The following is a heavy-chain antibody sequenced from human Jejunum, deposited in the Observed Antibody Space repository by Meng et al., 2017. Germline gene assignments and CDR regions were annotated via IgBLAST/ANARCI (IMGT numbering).Heavy chain of an antibody. CDR3: ARVRRVGATYYFDY. D-gene: IGHD1-26*01. CDR1: GGTFSSYA. V-gene: IGHV1-69*05. Sequence: SVKVSCKASGGTFSSYAISWVRQAPGQGLEWMGGIIPVFGPTNYAQKFQGRVTITTDESTITGYMELSSLRSEDTAVYYCARVRRVGATYYFDYWGQGTRVT. CDR2: IIPVFGPT. J-gene: IGHJ4*02.